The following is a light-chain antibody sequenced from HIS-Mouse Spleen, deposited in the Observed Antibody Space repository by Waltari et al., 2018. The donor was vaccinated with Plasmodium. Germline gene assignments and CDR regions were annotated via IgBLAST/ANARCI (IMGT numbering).Light chain of an antibody. CDR1: RRYAGCYNY. CDR3: SSYTSSSTRV. J-gene: IGLJ3*02. V-gene: IGLV2-14*03. CDR2: DVS. Sequence: QSALTQPASVSGSPGQSSTISCTGTRRYAGCYNYVSWYPPHPGKAPILMIYDVSNRPSGVSNPFSGSTSGNTASLTISGLQAEDEADYYCSSYTSSSTRVFGGGTKLTVL.